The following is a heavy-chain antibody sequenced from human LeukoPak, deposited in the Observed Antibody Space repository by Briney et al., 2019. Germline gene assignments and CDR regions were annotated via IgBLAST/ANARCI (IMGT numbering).Heavy chain of an antibody. CDR2: INSDGSST. CDR3: ARRGAVAGTLDY. V-gene: IGHV3-74*01. CDR1: GFTFNNYW. J-gene: IGHJ4*02. Sequence: GGSLGLSCAASGFTFNNYWMHWVRQVPGKGLVWVSRINSDGSSTSYADSVKGRFTISRDNAKNTMYLQMNSLRAEDTAVYYCARRGAVAGTLDYWGQGTLVTVSS. D-gene: IGHD6-19*01.